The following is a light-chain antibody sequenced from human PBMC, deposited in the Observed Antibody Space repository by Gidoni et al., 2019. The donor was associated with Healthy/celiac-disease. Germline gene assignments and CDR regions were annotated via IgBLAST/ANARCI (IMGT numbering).Light chain of an antibody. Sequence: DIVMTKSPDSLAVSLGERATINCKSIPSVLFSSNNQNYLAWYQQKPGQPPKLLIYWASTRESGVPDRFSGSGSGTDFTLTISSLQAEDVAVYYCQQYYSTPLTFGPGTKVDIK. CDR2: WAS. J-gene: IGKJ3*01. CDR1: PSVLFSSNNQNY. V-gene: IGKV4-1*01. CDR3: QQYYSTPLT.